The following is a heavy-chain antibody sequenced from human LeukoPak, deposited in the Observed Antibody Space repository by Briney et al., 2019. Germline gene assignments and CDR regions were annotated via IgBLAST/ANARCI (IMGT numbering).Heavy chain of an antibody. V-gene: IGHV4-30-4*01. CDR3: ARAIYSGSNFLDY. Sequence: SETLSLTCTVSGGSISSGDYYWSWIRQPPGKGLEWIGYIYYSGSTYYNPSLKSRVTISVDTSKNQFSLKLSSVTAVDTAVYYCARAIYSGSNFLDYWGQGTLVTVSS. CDR2: IYYSGST. D-gene: IGHD6-6*01. CDR1: GGSISSGDYY. J-gene: IGHJ4*02.